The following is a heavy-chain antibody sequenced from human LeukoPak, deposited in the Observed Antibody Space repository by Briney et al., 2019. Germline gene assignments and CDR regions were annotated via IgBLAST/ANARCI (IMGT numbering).Heavy chain of an antibody. D-gene: IGHD3-3*01. CDR1: GGSISSGGYY. J-gene: IGHJ4*02. CDR2: IYYSGST. Sequence: SETLSLTCTVSGGSISSGGYYWSWIRQHPGKGLEWIGHIYYSGSTYYNPSLKSRVTISVDTSKNQFSLKLSSVTAADTAVYYCARAAPVLRFLEWFPDYWGQGTLVTVSS. CDR3: ARAAPVLRFLEWFPDY. V-gene: IGHV4-31*03.